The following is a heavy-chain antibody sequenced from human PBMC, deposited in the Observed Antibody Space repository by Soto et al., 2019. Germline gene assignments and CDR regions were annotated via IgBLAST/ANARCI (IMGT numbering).Heavy chain of an antibody. CDR1: GYTFTNFG. CDR3: ARGGTPFDY. J-gene: IGHJ4*02. CDR2: ISAYNGNT. V-gene: IGHV1-18*01. Sequence: QVQLVQSGAEVKKPGASVKVSCKASGYTFTNFGISWVRQAPGQGREWMGWISAYNGNTNYAQKFQARVTITTDTSTSTAYMEVSILRFDATAVYYCARGGTPFDYWGQGTLVTVSS. D-gene: IGHD3-16*01.